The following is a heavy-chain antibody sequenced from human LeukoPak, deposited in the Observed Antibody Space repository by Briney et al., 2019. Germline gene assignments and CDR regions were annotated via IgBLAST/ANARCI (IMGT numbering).Heavy chain of an antibody. J-gene: IGHJ4*02. CDR3: ARDRAIAVDVGVDY. CDR2: INWNGGST. CDR1: GFTFDDYG. V-gene: IGHV3-20*04. D-gene: IGHD6-19*01. Sequence: PTGGSLRLSCAASGFTFDDYGMSWVRQAPGKGLEWVSGINWNGGSTGYADSVKGRFTISRDNAKNSLYLQMNSLRAEDTALYYCARDRAIAVDVGVDYWGQGTLVTVSS.